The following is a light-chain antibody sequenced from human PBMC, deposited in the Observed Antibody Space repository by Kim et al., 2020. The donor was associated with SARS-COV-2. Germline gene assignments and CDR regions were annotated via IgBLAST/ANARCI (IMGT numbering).Light chain of an antibody. CDR1: QDIINY. V-gene: IGKV1-33*01. CDR2: DAS. J-gene: IGKJ1*01. CDR3: QQYDNPWT. Sequence: ASVGGRVTITCQATQDIINYLNWYQQKPGKALKVLIYDASNLETGVPSRFSGSGSVTDFTFTISSLQPEDIATYYCQQYDNPWTFGQGTKVYIK.